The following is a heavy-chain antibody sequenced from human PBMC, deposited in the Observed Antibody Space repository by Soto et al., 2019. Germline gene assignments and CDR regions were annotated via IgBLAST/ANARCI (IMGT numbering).Heavy chain of an antibody. Sequence: QVQLVESGGGVVQPGRSLRLSCAASGFTFSSYGMHWVRQAPGKGLEWVAVIWYDGSNKYYADSVKGRFTISRDNSKNTLYLQMNSLRAEDTAVYYCARDLADSSGYYRGMDVWGQGTTVTVSS. D-gene: IGHD3-22*01. CDR1: GFTFSSYG. V-gene: IGHV3-33*01. J-gene: IGHJ6*02. CDR2: IWYDGSNK. CDR3: ARDLADSSGYYRGMDV.